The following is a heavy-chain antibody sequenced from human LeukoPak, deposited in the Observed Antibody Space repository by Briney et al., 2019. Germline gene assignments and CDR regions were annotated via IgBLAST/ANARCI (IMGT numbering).Heavy chain of an antibody. CDR3: AGHHSSGYYNWFDP. CDR2: ISSSSNTI. J-gene: IGHJ5*02. V-gene: IGHV3-48*04. CDR1: GFTFISYS. D-gene: IGHD3-22*01. Sequence: GGSLRLSCAASGFTFISYSRNWVRQAPGKGLEWGSYISSSSNTIYYADSVKGRFTISRDNAKNSLYLKMNSMRAEDTAVYYCAGHHSSGYYNWFDPWGQGTLVTVSS.